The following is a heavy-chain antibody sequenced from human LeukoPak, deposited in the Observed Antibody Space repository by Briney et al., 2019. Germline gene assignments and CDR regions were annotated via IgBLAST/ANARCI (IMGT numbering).Heavy chain of an antibody. V-gene: IGHV3-48*03. CDR1: GFTFSSYE. Sequence: GGSLRLSCAASGFTFSSYEMNWVRQAPGKGLEWVSYISSSGSTIYYADSVKGRFTISRDNAKNSLYLQMNSLRAEDTAVYYCARYGYYYDSSGYYHWYFDLWGRGTLVTVSS. J-gene: IGHJ2*01. D-gene: IGHD3-22*01. CDR2: ISSSGSTI. CDR3: ARYGYYYDSSGYYHWYFDL.